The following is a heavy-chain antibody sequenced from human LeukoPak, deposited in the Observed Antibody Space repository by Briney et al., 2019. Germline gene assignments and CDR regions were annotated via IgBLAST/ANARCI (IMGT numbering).Heavy chain of an antibody. J-gene: IGHJ4*02. D-gene: IGHD3-3*01. CDR1: GFTFSSYW. CDR2: IKQDGSEK. V-gene: IGHV3-7*01. CDR3: ASLYYDFWSAYYFDY. Sequence: GGSLRLSRAASGFTFSSYWMSWVRQAPGKGLEWVANIKQDGSEKYYVDSVKGRFTISRDNAKNSLYLQMNSLRAEDTAVYYCASLYYDFWSAYYFDYWGQGTLVTVSS.